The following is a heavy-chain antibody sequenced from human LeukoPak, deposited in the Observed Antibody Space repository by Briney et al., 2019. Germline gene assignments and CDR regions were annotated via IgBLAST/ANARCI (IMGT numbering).Heavy chain of an antibody. CDR1: GFTFSSYW. V-gene: IGHV3-7*01. CDR3: ARIHSSSWYFVGELDY. CDR2: IKQDGSEK. D-gene: IGHD6-13*01. Sequence: PGGSLRLSCAASGFTFSSYWMSWVRQAPGKGLEWVANIKQDGSEKYYVDSVKGRFTISRDNAKNSLYLQMNSLRAEDTAVYYCARIHSSSWYFVGELDYWGQGTLVTVSS. J-gene: IGHJ4*02.